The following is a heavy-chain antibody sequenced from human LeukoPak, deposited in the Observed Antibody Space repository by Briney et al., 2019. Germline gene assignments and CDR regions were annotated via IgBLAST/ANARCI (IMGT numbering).Heavy chain of an antibody. Sequence: GGSLRLSCAASGFTFSSYAMSWVRQAPGKGLEWVSALSGSGGSTYYADSVKGRFTISRDNSRNTLYLQMNSLRAEDTAVYYCAKAPHSSSWYGVYFDYWGQGTLVTVPS. CDR3: AKAPHSSSWYGVYFDY. J-gene: IGHJ4*02. D-gene: IGHD6-13*01. CDR1: GFTFSSYA. V-gene: IGHV3-23*01. CDR2: LSGSGGST.